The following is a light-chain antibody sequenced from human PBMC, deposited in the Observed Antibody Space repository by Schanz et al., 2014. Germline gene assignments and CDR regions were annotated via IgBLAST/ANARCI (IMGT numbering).Light chain of an antibody. CDR3: SSYTNTNTLWV. Sequence: QSALTQPPSASGSPKQSVSISCTGTSSDVGGYNSVSWYQQHPGKAPKLMIYDVSFRPSGISDRFSGSKSGNTASLTISGLQGEDEADYYCSSYTNTNTLWVFGGGTKLTVL. CDR1: SSDVGGYNS. V-gene: IGLV2-14*01. CDR2: DVS. J-gene: IGLJ3*02.